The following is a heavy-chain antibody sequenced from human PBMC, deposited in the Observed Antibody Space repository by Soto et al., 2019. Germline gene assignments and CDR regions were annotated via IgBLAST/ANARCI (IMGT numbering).Heavy chain of an antibody. J-gene: IGHJ4*02. CDR3: ARALPIAAAGMSGFDY. D-gene: IGHD6-13*01. CDR2: INPNSGGT. CDR1: GYTFTGYY. Sequence: GASVKVSCKASGYTFTGYYIHWVRQAPGQGLEWMGWINPNSGGTNYAQKFQGWVTMTRDTSISTAYMELSRLRSDDAAVYYCARALPIAAAGMSGFDYWGQGTLVTVSS. V-gene: IGHV1-2*04.